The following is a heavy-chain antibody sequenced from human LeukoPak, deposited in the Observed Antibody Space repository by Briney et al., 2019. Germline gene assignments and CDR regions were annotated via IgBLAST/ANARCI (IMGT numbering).Heavy chain of an antibody. V-gene: IGHV1-69*02. Sequence: GSSVKVSCKASGGIFSSYPISWVRQAPGQGLEWMGRVIPILGIANYAQKFQGRVTITADKSTSTAYMELSSLRSEDTAVYYCARPFYYYGSGSYYYYYYGMDVWGQGTTVTVSS. CDR3: ARPFYYYGSGSYYYYYYGMDV. CDR2: VIPILGIA. D-gene: IGHD3-10*01. CDR1: GGIFSSYP. J-gene: IGHJ6*02.